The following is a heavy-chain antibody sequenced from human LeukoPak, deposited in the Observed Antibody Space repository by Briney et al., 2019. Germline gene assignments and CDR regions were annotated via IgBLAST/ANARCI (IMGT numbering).Heavy chain of an antibody. J-gene: IGHJ4*02. Sequence: ASVTVSCKASGYTFTTYYIQWVRQAPGQGLEWMGIINPGDGSTTYAQKFQGSVTMTRDTSTSTVHMKLSSLRSEDTAVYYCARVGSRDAYYFDYWGQGTLVTVSS. CDR3: ARVGSRDAYYFDY. CDR1: GYTFTTYY. D-gene: IGHD5-24*01. V-gene: IGHV1-46*01. CDR2: INPGDGST.